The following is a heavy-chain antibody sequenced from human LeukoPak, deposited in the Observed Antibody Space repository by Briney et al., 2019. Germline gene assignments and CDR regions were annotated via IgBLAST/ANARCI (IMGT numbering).Heavy chain of an antibody. CDR3: ARPHSSSWKLSSY. V-gene: IGHV3-48*02. Sequence: GGSLRLSCAASGFTFSSFGMNWVRQAPGKGLEWVSYISDSSSITYYADSVKGRFTISRDNAKNSLSLQLNSLRDEDTAVYYCARPHSSSWKLSSYWGQGTLVTVSS. CDR1: GFTFSSFG. J-gene: IGHJ4*02. D-gene: IGHD6-13*01. CDR2: ISDSSSIT.